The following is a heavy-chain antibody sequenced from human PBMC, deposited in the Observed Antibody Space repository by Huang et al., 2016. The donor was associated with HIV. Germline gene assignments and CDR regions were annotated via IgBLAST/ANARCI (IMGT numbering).Heavy chain of an antibody. CDR3: ATGFDVFFDF. V-gene: IGHV1-24*01. CDR2: FDPEIGET. CDR1: EYTLTELS. Sequence: QVQLVQSRAEVKKPGASVKVSCKVSEYTLTELSIPWVRQPPGKGLEGMGGFDPEIGETIYAQKCQGRVTMTEDTSTETAFMELSGLRPEDTAVYYCATGFDVFFDFWGQGTLVTVSS. D-gene: IGHD3-9*01. J-gene: IGHJ4*02.